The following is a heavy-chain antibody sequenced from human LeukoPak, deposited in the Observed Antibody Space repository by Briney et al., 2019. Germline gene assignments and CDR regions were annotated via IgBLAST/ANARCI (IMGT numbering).Heavy chain of an antibody. D-gene: IGHD1-26*01. CDR3: TKFSLRGTYSFDH. CDR2: ISSSSTI. CDR1: GFTFSNYS. J-gene: IGHJ4*02. V-gene: IGHV3-48*02. Sequence: GGSLRLSCAASGFTFSNYSMNWVRQVPGKGLEWVSYISSSSTIYYADSVKGRFTISRDNAKNTLYLQINSLRDEDTAVYYCTKFSLRGTYSFDHWGQGTLVTVSS.